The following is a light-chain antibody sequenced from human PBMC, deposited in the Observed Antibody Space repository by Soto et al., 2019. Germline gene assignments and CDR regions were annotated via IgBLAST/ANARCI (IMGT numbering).Light chain of an antibody. CDR3: QQYGNSPTYT. Sequence: EIVLTQSPGILSLATGDRATLSCKASQTISSSYLAWYQQKPGQAPRLLVYAALYRATGIPDTFSGSGSGTDFTLTISRLEPVDFAVYYCQQYGNSPTYTFGQGTNLEIK. CDR2: AAL. CDR1: QTISSSY. V-gene: IGKV3-20*01. J-gene: IGKJ2*01.